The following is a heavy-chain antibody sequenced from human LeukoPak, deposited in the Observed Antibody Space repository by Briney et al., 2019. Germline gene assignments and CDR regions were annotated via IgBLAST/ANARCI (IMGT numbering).Heavy chain of an antibody. CDR1: GGSISSYY. D-gene: IGHD1-7*01. CDR3: ARNYLASVRVYYFDY. V-gene: IGHV4-59*01. CDR2: IYYSGST. Sequence: PSETLSLTCTVSGGSISSYYWSWLRQPPGKGLEWIGYIYYSGSTNYNPSLKSRVTISVDTSKNQFSLKLSSVTAADTAVYYCARNYLASVRVYYFDYWGQGTLVTVSS. J-gene: IGHJ4*02.